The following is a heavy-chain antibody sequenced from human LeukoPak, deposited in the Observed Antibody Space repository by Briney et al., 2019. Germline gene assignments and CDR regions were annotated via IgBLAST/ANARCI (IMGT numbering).Heavy chain of an antibody. J-gene: IGHJ5*02. V-gene: IGHV3-23*01. Sequence: GGSLRLSCAASGFTFSSYAMSWVRQAPGKGLEWVAAISGSGGSTYYADSVKGRFTISRDNSKNTPYLQMNSLRAEDTAVYYCANTPYSSSSWFDPWGQGTLVTVSS. CDR1: GFTFSSYA. CDR2: ISGSGGST. D-gene: IGHD6-13*01. CDR3: ANTPYSSSSWFDP.